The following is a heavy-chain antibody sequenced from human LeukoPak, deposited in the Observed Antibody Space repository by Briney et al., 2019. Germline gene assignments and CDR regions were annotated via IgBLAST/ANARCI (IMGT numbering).Heavy chain of an antibody. CDR3: AGLTYYYDSSGYPDYYYYGMDV. V-gene: IGHV1-18*01. D-gene: IGHD3-22*01. Sequence: ASVKVSCKASGYAFTSYGISWVRQAPGQGLEWMGWISAYNGNTNYAQKLQGRVTMTTDTSTSTAYMELRSLRSDDTAVYYCAGLTYYYDSSGYPDYYYYGMDVWGQGTRSPSP. J-gene: IGHJ6*02. CDR1: GYAFTSYG. CDR2: ISAYNGNT.